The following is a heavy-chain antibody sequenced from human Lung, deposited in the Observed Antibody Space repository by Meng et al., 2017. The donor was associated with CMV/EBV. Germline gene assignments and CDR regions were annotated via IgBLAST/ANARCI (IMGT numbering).Heavy chain of an antibody. CDR2: IYDSRSGTT. Sequence: QVQLQVSGPGLVKSSXXLSLTCTVSGASISSGYYHWSWIRQPPGKGLEYIGHIYDSRSGTTYYNPSLKSRVTISVDTSNNQFSLKVISVTAADTAVYYCANYRVGAGGQGSWGQGTLVTVSS. CDR1: GASISSGYYH. D-gene: IGHD6-13*01. V-gene: IGHV4-30-4*08. J-gene: IGHJ5*02. CDR3: ANYRVGAGGQGS.